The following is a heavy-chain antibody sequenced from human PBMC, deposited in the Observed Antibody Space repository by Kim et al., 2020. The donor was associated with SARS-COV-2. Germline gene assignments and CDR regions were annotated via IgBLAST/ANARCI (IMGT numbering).Heavy chain of an antibody. CDR3: ARDFYDILTGNYHFDQ. Sequence: SVKFSCKAAGGTFSTYALTWVRQAPGQGLEWMGGMIPMFGTTNFPQKFQGRVTLTADTSTATAYMELRGLTSEDTAVYYCARDFYDILTGNYHFDQWGQGPLVTVSA. D-gene: IGHD3-9*01. CDR2: MIPMFGTT. CDR1: GGTFSTYA. J-gene: IGHJ4*01. V-gene: IGHV1-69*06.